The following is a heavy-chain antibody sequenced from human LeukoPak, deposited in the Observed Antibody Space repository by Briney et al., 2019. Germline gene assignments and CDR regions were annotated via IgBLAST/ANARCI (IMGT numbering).Heavy chain of an antibody. CDR1: GFTFSSYG. D-gene: IGHD6-19*01. V-gene: IGHV3-30*18. CDR3: AKDQQWLIHYFDY. Sequence: GGSLRLSCGASGFTFSSYGMHWVRQAPGKGLEWVAVISYDGSNKYYADSVKGRFTISRDNSKNTLYLQMNSLRAEDTAVYYCAKDQQWLIHYFDYWGQGTLVTVSS. CDR2: ISYDGSNK. J-gene: IGHJ4*02.